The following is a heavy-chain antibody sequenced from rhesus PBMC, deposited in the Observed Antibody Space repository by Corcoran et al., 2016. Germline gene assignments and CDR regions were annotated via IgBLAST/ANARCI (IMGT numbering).Heavy chain of an antibody. CDR2: INSGGGST. CDR3: AKRGYSYLGFDY. D-gene: IGHD5-24*01. J-gene: IGHJ4*01. Sequence: EVQLVESGGGLAKPGGSLKLSCAASGFTFSSYGMSWVRQAPGKGLECVSAINSGGGSTNYADSVKGRFTIARDNSKNTLSLQMNSLRAEDTAVYYCAKRGYSYLGFDYWGQGVLVTVSS. V-gene: IGHV3S25*01. CDR1: GFTFSSYG.